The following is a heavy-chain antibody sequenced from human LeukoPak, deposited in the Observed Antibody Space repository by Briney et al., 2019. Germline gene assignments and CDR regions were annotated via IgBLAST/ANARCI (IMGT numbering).Heavy chain of an antibody. J-gene: IGHJ6*02. CDR1: GFTFSSYG. CDR2: IWYDGSNK. CDR3: ARDPLQQQLVLTYYYYGMDV. Sequence: GGSLRLSCAASGFTFSSYGMHCVRQAPGRGLEWVAVIWYDGSNKYYADSVKGGFTISRDNSKNTLYLQMNSLRAEDTAVYYCARDPLQQQLVLTYYYYGMDVWGQGTTVTVSS. V-gene: IGHV3-33*01. D-gene: IGHD6-13*01.